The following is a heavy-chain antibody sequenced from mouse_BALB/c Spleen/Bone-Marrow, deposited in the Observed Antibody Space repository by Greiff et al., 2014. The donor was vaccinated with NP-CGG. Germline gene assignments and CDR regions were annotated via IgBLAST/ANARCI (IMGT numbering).Heavy chain of an antibody. CDR3: AKGGAYSCYFDS. Sequence: VQGVESGPGLVAPSQNLSITCTVSGFSLTSYGVNWVRQPPGKGLEWLGVIWGDGSTNYHSPLISRLSISKDDSKSQVFLKLNSLQTDDTATYYCAKGGAYSCYFDSWGQGTTLTVSA. CDR2: IWGDGST. V-gene: IGHV2-3*01. J-gene: IGHJ2*01. D-gene: IGHD1-1*01. CDR1: GFSLTSYG.